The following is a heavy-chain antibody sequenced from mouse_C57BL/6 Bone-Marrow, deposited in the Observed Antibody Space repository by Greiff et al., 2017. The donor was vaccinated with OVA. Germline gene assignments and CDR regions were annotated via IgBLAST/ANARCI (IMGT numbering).Heavy chain of an antibody. CDR3: TRSSPYYYAMDY. CDR1: GFTFSNYW. CDR2: IRLKSDNYAT. V-gene: IGHV6-3*01. D-gene: IGHD1-1*01. J-gene: IGHJ4*01. Sequence: EVKVEESGGGLVQPGGSMKLSCVASGFTFSNYWMNWVRQSPEKGLEWVAQIRLKSDNYATHYAVSVKGRFTISRADSKSSVYLQMNNLRAEDTGIYYCTRSSPYYYAMDYWGQGTSVTVSS.